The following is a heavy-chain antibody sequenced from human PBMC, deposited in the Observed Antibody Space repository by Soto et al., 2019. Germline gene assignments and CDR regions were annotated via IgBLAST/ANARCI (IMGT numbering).Heavy chain of an antibody. V-gene: IGHV1-46*01. D-gene: IGHD3-22*01. J-gene: IGHJ3*02. CDR2: INPSGGST. Sequence: ASVKVSCKASGYTFTSYYMHWVRQAPGQGLEWMGIINPSGGSTSYAQKFQGRVTMTRDTSTSTVYMELSSLRSEDTAVYYCARLNYYDSSGYDEGNAFDIWGQGTMVTVSS. CDR3: ARLNYYDSSGYDEGNAFDI. CDR1: GYTFTSYY.